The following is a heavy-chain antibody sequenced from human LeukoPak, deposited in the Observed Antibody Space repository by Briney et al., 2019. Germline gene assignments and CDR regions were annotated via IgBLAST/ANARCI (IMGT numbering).Heavy chain of an antibody. V-gene: IGHV1-3*01. Sequence: EASVKVSCKASGYTFTSYAMHWVRQAPGQRLEWMGWINAGNGNTKYSQKFQGRVTITRDTSASTAYMELSSLRSEDTAVYYCAKSSGEIVEWELSAWGQGTLVTVSS. CDR2: INAGNGNT. CDR3: AKSSGEIVEWELSA. D-gene: IGHD1-26*01. CDR1: GYTFTSYA. J-gene: IGHJ5*02.